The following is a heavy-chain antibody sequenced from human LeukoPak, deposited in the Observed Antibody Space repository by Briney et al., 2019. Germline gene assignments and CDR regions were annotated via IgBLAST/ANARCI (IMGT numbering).Heavy chain of an antibody. CDR1: GGSISSGGYS. Sequence: LSLTCAVSGGSISSGGYSWSWIRQAPGKGLEWVSYISSSGSTIYYADSVKGRFTISRDNAKNSLYLQMNSLRAEDTAVYYCARYAEMATIFHFKGRLGVLDYWGQGTLVTVSS. V-gene: IGHV3-11*04. J-gene: IGHJ4*02. D-gene: IGHD5-24*01. CDR2: ISSSGSTI. CDR3: ARYAEMATIFHFKGRLGVLDY.